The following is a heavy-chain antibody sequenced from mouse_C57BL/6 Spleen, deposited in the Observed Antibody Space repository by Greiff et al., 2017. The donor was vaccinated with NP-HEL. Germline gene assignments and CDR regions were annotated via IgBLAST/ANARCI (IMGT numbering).Heavy chain of an antibody. CDR3: ARGVGYFDV. CDR1: GFTFSDYY. D-gene: IGHD1-1*02. CDR2: ISNGGGST. V-gene: IGHV5-12*01. J-gene: IGHJ1*03. Sequence: EVQVVESGGGLVQPGGSLKLSCAASGFTFSDYYMYWVRQTPEKRLEWVAYISNGGGSTYYPDTVKGRFTISRDNAKNTLYLQMSRLKSEDTAMYCCARGVGYFDVWGTGTTVTVSS.